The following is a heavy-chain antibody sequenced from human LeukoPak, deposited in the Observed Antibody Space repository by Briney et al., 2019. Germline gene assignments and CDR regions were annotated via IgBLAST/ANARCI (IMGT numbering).Heavy chain of an antibody. CDR2: INHSGST. Sequence: SETLSLTCAVYGGSFSGYYWSWIRQPPGKGLEWIGEINHSGSTNYNPSLKSRVTISVDTSKNQFPLKLSSVTAADTAVYYCARSLLWFGELLWDALDYWGQGTLVTVSS. J-gene: IGHJ4*02. CDR3: ARSLLWFGELLWDALDY. CDR1: GGSFSGYY. D-gene: IGHD3-10*01. V-gene: IGHV4-34*01.